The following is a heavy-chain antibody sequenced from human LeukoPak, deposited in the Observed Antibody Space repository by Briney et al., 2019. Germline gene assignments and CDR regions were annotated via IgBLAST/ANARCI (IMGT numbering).Heavy chain of an antibody. V-gene: IGHV1-69*05. CDR1: GGTFSSYA. CDR3: ARPNPDYGDYVANGAFDI. D-gene: IGHD4-17*01. J-gene: IGHJ3*02. CDR2: IIPIFGTA. Sequence: SVKVSCKASGGTFSSYAISWVRQAPGQGLEWMGGIIPIFGTANYAQKFQGRVTITTDESTSTAYMELSNLRSEDTAVYYCARPNPDYGDYVANGAFDIWGQGTMVTVSS.